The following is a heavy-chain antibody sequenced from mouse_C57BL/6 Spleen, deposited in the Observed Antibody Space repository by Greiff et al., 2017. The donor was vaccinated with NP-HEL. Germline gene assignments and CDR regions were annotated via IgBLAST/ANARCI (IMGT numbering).Heavy chain of an antibody. CDR3: ARPYYGNYGDAMDY. Sequence: QVQLQQSGPGLVQPSQSLSITCTVSGFSLTSYGVHWVRQSPGKGLEWLGVIWSGGSTDYNAAFISRLSISKDNSKSQVFFKMNSLQADDTAIYYCARPYYGNYGDAMDYWGQGTSVTVSS. D-gene: IGHD2-10*01. CDR2: IWSGGST. V-gene: IGHV2-2*01. CDR1: GFSLTSYG. J-gene: IGHJ4*01.